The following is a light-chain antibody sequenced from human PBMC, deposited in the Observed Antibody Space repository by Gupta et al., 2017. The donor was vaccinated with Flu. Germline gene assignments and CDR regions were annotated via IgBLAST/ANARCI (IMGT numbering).Light chain of an antibody. CDR3: QQDGSSWT. CDR1: QSVSSSY. CDR2: GAS. J-gene: IGKJ1*01. Sequence: EIVLTQSPVTLSFSPGERATLSCSASQSVSSSYLAWYQQKPGQAPRLLIYGASSRGTGIPDRFSGSGSGTDFTLTIIRLEPEDFAVYYCQQDGSSWTFGQGTKVEIK. V-gene: IGKV3-20*01.